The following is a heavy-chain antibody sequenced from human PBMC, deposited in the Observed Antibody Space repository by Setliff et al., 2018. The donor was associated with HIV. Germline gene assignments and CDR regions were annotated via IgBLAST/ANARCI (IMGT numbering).Heavy chain of an antibody. Sequence: SETLSLTCTVSGGSISSYYWSVFRQPPGKGLEWIGYIYYSGSSNYSPSLKSRVTISVDTSNYQFSLKLSSVTAADTAVYYCAGGDLYGDYAFSYWGQGTLVTVSS. CDR1: GGSISSYY. V-gene: IGHV4-59*03. CDR3: AGGDLYGDYAFSY. J-gene: IGHJ4*02. CDR2: IYYSGSS. D-gene: IGHD4-17*01.